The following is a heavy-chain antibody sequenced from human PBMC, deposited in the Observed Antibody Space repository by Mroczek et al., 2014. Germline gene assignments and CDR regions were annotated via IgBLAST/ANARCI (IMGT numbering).Heavy chain of an antibody. CDR1: GFSLSNARMG. CDR2: IFSNDEK. CDR3: ARISSCGELDSSGYYYYFDY. D-gene: IGHD3-22*01. J-gene: IGHJ4*02. V-gene: IGHV2-26*01. Sequence: VTLKESGPVLVKPTETLTLTCTVSGFSLSNARMGVSWIRQPPGKALEWLAHIFSNDEKSYSTSLKSRLTISKDTSKSQVVLTMTNMDPVDTATYYCARISSCGELDSSGYYYYFDYWGQGTLVTVSS.